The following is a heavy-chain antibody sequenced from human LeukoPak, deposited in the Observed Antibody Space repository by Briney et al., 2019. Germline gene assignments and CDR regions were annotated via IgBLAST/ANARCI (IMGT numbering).Heavy chain of an antibody. Sequence: GGSLRLSCAASGFTFSSYAMHWVRQAPGKGLEWVAVISYDGSNKYYADSVKGRFTISRDNSRNTLYLQMNSLRAEDTAVYYCARAAYHYGMDVWGQGTTVTVSS. CDR1: GFTFSSYA. CDR2: ISYDGSNK. CDR3: ARAAYHYGMDV. J-gene: IGHJ6*02. V-gene: IGHV3-30-3*01.